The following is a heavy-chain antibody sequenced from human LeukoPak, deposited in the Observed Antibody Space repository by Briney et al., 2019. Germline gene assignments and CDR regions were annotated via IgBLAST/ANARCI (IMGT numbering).Heavy chain of an antibody. Sequence: GESLKISCKASGYIFTTYWIGWVRQMPGKGLEWMGIVFPGDSDTRYSPSFQGQVTVSADRSISTAYLQWSSLRASDTAMYYCATLPLEMATGNFDPWGQGTLVTVSS. D-gene: IGHD5-24*01. J-gene: IGHJ5*02. V-gene: IGHV5-51*01. CDR1: GYIFTTYW. CDR3: ATLPLEMATGNFDP. CDR2: VFPGDSDT.